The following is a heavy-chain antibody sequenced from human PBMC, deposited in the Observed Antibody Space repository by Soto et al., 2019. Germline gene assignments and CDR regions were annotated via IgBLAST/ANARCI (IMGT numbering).Heavy chain of an antibody. D-gene: IGHD2-2*02. CDR2: IYYSGST. V-gene: IGHV4-59*01. CDR1: GGSISSYY. CDR3: ARDRYQLLYGDYYYYYMDV. J-gene: IGHJ6*03. Sequence: TSETLSLTCTVSGGSISSYYWSWIRQPPGKGLEWIGYIYYSGSTNYNPSLKSRVTISVDTSKDQFSLKLSSVTAADTAVYYCARDRYQLLYGDYYYYYMDVWGKGTTVTVSS.